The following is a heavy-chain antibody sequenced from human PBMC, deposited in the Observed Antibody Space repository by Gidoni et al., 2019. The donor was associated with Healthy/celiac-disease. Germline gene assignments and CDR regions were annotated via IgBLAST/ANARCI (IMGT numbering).Heavy chain of an antibody. CDR2: IYHSGST. Sequence: QVQLQESGPGLVKPSGPLSLTCAVSGGSISSSNWWSWVRQPPGKGLEWIGEIYHSGSTNYNPSLKSRVTISVDKSKNQFSLKLSSVTAADTAVYYCARADEYSSSSWELDYWGQGTLVTVSS. J-gene: IGHJ4*02. CDR1: GGSISSSNW. CDR3: ARADEYSSSSWELDY. V-gene: IGHV4-4*02. D-gene: IGHD6-6*01.